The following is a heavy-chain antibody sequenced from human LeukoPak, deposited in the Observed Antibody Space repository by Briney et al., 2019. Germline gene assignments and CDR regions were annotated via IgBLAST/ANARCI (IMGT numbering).Heavy chain of an antibody. CDR1: GGSFSGYY. V-gene: IGHV4-34*01. Sequence: PSETLSLTCAVYGGSFSGYYWSWIRQPPGKGLEWIGEINHSGSTNYNPSLKSRVTISVDTSKNQFSLKLSSVTAADTAVYYCARGCTNGVCYTNDAYFQHWGQGTLVTVSS. CDR3: ARGCTNGVCYTNDAYFQH. CDR2: INHSGST. J-gene: IGHJ1*01. D-gene: IGHD2-8*01.